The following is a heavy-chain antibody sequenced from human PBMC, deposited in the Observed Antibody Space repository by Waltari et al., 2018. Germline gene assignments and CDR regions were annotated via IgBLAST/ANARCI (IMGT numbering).Heavy chain of an antibody. CDR3: ARCGATTGFYYYYYMDV. Sequence: QVQLVQSGAEVTKPGSSVKVSCKASGGTFSSYAISWVRQAPGQGLEWMGGIIPIFGTANYAQKFQGRVTITTDESTSTAYMELSSLRSEDTAVYYCARCGATTGFYYYYYMDVWGKGTTVTVSS. J-gene: IGHJ6*03. CDR1: GGTFSSYA. D-gene: IGHD1-26*01. V-gene: IGHV1-69*05. CDR2: IIPIFGTA.